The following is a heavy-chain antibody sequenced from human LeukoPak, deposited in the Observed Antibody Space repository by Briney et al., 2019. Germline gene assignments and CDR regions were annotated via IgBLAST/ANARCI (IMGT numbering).Heavy chain of an antibody. CDR2: INPNDGDT. Sequence: ASVKVSCKASGYTFTDYYMYWVRQAPGQGFEWMGWINPNDGDTNYAQKLQGRVTMTRDTSISTAHMEVSRLRSDDTAVYYCARSNFLYCSSSTCLFDYWGQGTLVTVSS. D-gene: IGHD2-2*01. V-gene: IGHV1-2*02. J-gene: IGHJ4*02. CDR3: ARSNFLYCSSSTCLFDY. CDR1: GYTFTDYY.